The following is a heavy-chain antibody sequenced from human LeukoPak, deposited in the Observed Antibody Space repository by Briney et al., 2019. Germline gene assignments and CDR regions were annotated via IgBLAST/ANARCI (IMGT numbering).Heavy chain of an antibody. D-gene: IGHD6-6*01. Sequence: SETLSLTCTVSGGSISSSGYYWNWIRQHPGKGLEWIGYIYYSGSTYYNPSLKSRVTISVDTSKNQFSLKLSSVTAADTAVYYCARGLSSSGWFDPWGQGTLVTVSS. J-gene: IGHJ5*02. V-gene: IGHV4-31*03. CDR2: IYYSGST. CDR3: ARGLSSSGWFDP. CDR1: GGSISSSGYY.